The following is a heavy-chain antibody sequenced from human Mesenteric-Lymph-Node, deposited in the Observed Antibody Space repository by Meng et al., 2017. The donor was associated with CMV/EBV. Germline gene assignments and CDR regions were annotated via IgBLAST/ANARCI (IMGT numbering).Heavy chain of an antibody. Sequence: CAASGFTFSIYGLHWVRQAPGKGLEWVAGISYDGSTKYYADSVKGRFTISRDNSKNTLYLQMSSLRVEDTALYYCACDLTGYYDGIDFWGQGTLVTVSS. J-gene: IGHJ4*02. CDR3: ACDLTGYYDGIDF. D-gene: IGHD3-9*01. CDR2: ISYDGSTK. V-gene: IGHV3-30*03. CDR1: GFTFSIYG.